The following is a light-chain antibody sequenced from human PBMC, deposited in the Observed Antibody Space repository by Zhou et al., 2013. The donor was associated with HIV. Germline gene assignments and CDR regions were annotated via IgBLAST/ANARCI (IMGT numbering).Light chain of an antibody. J-gene: IGKJ1*01. CDR2: GAS. V-gene: IGKV3-15*01. Sequence: EIEMTQSPATLSVSPGERATLSCRASRTVTSNLAWYQQKPGQAPRLLIYGASTRANGFPASFSGSGSGTEFTLTISSLQSEDFAVYYCQQYSSWPPTFGQGTKVEVK. CDR3: QQYSSWPPT. CDR1: RTVTSN.